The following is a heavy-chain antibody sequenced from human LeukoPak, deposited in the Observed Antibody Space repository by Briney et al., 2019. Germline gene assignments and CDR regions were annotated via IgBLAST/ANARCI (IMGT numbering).Heavy chain of an antibody. V-gene: IGHV1-2*02. CDR1: GYTFTGYY. CDR2: INPNSGGT. Sequence: GASVKVTCKASGYTFTGYYMFWVRQAPEQGLEWMGWINPNSGGTNYAQKFQGRVTMTRDTSISTAYMELSRLRSDDTAVYYCARDKSVRIDPWGQGTLVTVSS. D-gene: IGHD3-3*01. J-gene: IGHJ5*02. CDR3: ARDKSVRIDP.